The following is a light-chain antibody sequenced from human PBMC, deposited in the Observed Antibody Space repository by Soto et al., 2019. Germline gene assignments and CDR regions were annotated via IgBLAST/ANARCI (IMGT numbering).Light chain of an antibody. V-gene: IGLV1-51*01. Sequence: QSVLTQPPSVSAAPGQKVTISCSGSISNIGGNSVSWYQQLPVTAPKLLIYDDNKRPSGIPDRFSGSKSGTSATLGITGFQTGDEADYYCGSWDSSLSAYVFGTGTKVTV. CDR2: DDN. CDR3: GSWDSSLSAYV. CDR1: ISNIGGNS. J-gene: IGLJ1*01.